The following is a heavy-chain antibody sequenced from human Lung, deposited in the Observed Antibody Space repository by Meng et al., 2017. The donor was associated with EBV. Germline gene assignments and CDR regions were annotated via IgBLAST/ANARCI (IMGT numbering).Heavy chain of an antibody. J-gene: IGHJ4*02. CDR1: GYTFTSYG. CDR3: GTLKYTSGFYGPAY. D-gene: IGHD6-19*01. Sequence: QGQLVQSGAEVKKPGASVKVSCKASGYTFTSYGFNWVRQAPGQGLEWMGWISTNTGNPTYAQGFTGRFVFSVDTSVSTAYLQISSLKAEDTAVYYCGTLKYTSGFYGPAYWGQGALATVSS. CDR2: ISTNTGNP. V-gene: IGHV7-4-1*02.